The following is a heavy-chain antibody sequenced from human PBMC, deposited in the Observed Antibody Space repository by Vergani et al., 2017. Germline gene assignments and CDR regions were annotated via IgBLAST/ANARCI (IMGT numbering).Heavy chain of an antibody. V-gene: IGHV3-23*01. CDR2: INNNGGST. Sequence: QLLESGGGLIQPGGSLRLSCAASGFTFNSYAMTWVRQAPGKGLEGVSGINNNGGSTYYADSVKGRFTISRDNSKNTLYLQMTDLGAEDTATYYCAKVCGSTSCPYGGGAFDVWGHGTMVTVSS. D-gene: IGHD2-2*01. CDR3: AKVCGSTSCPYGGGAFDV. CDR1: GFTFNSYA. J-gene: IGHJ3*01.